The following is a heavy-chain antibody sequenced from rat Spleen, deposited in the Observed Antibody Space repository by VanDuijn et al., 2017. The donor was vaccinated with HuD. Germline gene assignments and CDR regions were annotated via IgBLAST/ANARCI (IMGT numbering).Heavy chain of an antibody. D-gene: IGHD1-11*01. Sequence: EVQLQESGPGLVKPSQSLSLTCSVTGHSITTAYRWNWIRKFPGNKMEWMGYISYSGSTSYNPSLKSRISITRDTSKNQFFLQVNSVTTEDTATYYCAKDIWDGGYFDYWGQGVMVTVSS. J-gene: IGHJ2*01. CDR2: ISYSGST. V-gene: IGHV3-3*01. CDR3: AKDIWDGGYFDY. CDR1: GHSITTAYR.